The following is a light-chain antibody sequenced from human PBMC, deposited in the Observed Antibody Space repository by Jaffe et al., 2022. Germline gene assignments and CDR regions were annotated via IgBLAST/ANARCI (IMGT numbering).Light chain of an antibody. CDR1: QSISTY. CDR2: AAS. Sequence: DIQMTQSPSSLSASVGDRVTITCRASQSISTYLNWYQRRPGKAPKLLIFAASNLQSGVPSRFSGSGSGTDFTLTISSLQPEDFATYYCQQSYSSPWAFGQGTKVEIK. V-gene: IGKV1-39*01. CDR3: QQSYSSPWA. J-gene: IGKJ1*01.